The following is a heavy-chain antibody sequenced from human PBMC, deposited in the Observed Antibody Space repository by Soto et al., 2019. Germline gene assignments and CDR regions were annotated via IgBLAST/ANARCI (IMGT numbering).Heavy chain of an antibody. CDR2: IYYTGNT. Sequence: SETLSLTCTVSGGSISSYYWSWIRQPPGKGLEWIGYIYYTGNTNYNPSLNSRVTISIDTSKNQFSLKLTSVTAADTAVYYCARGALGQWLVYVDYWGQGTLVTVSS. V-gene: IGHV4-59*01. CDR3: ARGALGQWLVYVDY. J-gene: IGHJ4*02. CDR1: GGSISSYY. D-gene: IGHD6-19*01.